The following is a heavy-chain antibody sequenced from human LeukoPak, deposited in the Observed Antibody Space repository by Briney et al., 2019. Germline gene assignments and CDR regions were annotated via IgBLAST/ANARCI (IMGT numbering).Heavy chain of an antibody. Sequence: PSETLSLTCTVSGGSISSSSYYWGWIRQPPGKGLEWIGSIYYSGSTYYNPSLKSRVTISVDKSKNQFSLKLSSVTAADTAVYYCAGRSGYYFIYYYYYMDVWGKGTTVTVSS. CDR3: AGRSGYYFIYYYYYMDV. D-gene: IGHD3-22*01. CDR2: IYYSGST. CDR1: GGSISSSSYY. J-gene: IGHJ6*03. V-gene: IGHV4-39*07.